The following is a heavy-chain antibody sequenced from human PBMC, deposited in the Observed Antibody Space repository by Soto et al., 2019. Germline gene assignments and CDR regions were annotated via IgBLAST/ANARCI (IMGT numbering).Heavy chain of an antibody. CDR2: ITPVFGTA. Sequence: VPLVQSGAEVKKPGSSVKVSCKASADTFNSYSLSWLRQAPGQRLEWMGGITPVFGTADYAQSFEDRLTITADDSTSTVYMELSSLRSDDTAVYYCARSLEGTTVTNWFDPWGQGALVTVSS. V-gene: IGHV1-69*01. CDR1: ADTFNSYS. J-gene: IGHJ5*02. CDR3: ARSLEGTTVTNWFDP. D-gene: IGHD4-17*01.